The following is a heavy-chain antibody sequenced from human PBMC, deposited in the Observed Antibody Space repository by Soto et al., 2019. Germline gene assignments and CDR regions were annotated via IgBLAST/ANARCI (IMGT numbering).Heavy chain of an antibody. V-gene: IGHV3-7*03. CDR2: INRDGSEK. Sequence: EVQLVESGGGLVQPGGSLSLSCAASGFTFSTYWMSWVRQAPGKGLQWVANINRDGSEKYYVDSLKGRFTISRDNTENSLYLQMNSLRDEDTAVYYCVRAPDGSGAYYYFDYWGQGTLVTVSS. CDR3: VRAPDGSGAYYYFDY. CDR1: GFTFSTYW. J-gene: IGHJ4*02. D-gene: IGHD3-22*01.